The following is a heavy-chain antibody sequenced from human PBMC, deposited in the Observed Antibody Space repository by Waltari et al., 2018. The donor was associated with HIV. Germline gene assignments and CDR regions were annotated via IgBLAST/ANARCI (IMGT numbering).Heavy chain of an antibody. CDR3: ASIAYCGGDCYPRGMDV. CDR2: IYSGGST. CDR1: AFTVRSHY. J-gene: IGHJ6*02. D-gene: IGHD2-21*02. V-gene: IGHV3-66*01. Sequence: ERKLGESGGGLVQRGRSMRVSWEASAFTVRSHYMSWVRQAPGKGLEWVSVIYSGGSTYYADSVKGRFTISRDNSKNTLYLQMNSLRAEDTAVYYCASIAYCGGDCYPRGMDVWGQGTTVTVSS.